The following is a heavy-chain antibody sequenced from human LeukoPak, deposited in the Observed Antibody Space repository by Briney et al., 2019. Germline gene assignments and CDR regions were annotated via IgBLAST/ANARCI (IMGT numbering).Heavy chain of an antibody. CDR3: ARGTNSPYYYGSSPLKYYYYGMDV. CDR1: GYTFTGYY. D-gene: IGHD3-10*01. J-gene: IGHJ6*02. V-gene: IGHV1-2*02. CDR2: INPNSGGT. Sequence: ASVKVSCKASGYTFTGYYMHWVRQAPGQGLEWMGWINPNSGGTNYAQKFQGRVTMTRDTSISTAYMELSRLRSDDTAVYYCARGTNSPYYYGSSPLKYYYYGMDVWGQGTTVTVSS.